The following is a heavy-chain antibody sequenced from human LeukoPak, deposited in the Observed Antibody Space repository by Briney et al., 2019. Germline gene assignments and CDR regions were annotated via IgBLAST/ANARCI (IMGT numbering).Heavy chain of an antibody. CDR2: INGRAATT. CDR1: GFTFSSYA. J-gene: IGHJ6*03. V-gene: IGHV3-23*01. CDR3: AKAPATGEGYYFYYMDV. Sequence: GGSLRLSCAASGFASGFTFSSYAMSWVRQAPGKGPEWVASINGRAATTYYADSVKGRFTISRDNSKNTLYLQMNSLGADDTAVYYCAKAPATGEGYYFYYMDVWGKGTTVTVSS. D-gene: IGHD7-27*01.